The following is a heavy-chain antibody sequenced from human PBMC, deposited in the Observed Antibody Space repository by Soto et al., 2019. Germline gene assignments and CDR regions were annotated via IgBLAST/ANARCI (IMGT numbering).Heavy chain of an antibody. J-gene: IGHJ6*02. CDR1: GFAFSSYE. CDR2: ISSTSATI. V-gene: IGHV3-48*03. D-gene: IGHD3-10*01. Sequence: GWSLRLSCTASGFAFSSYEMNWVRQAPGKGPEWVSYISSTSATIHYVDSVKGRFTISRDNAKNSVYLQMNSLRAEDSAIYYCARAAGIMTRGFHGMDVWAQGTTVT. CDR3: ARAAGIMTRGFHGMDV.